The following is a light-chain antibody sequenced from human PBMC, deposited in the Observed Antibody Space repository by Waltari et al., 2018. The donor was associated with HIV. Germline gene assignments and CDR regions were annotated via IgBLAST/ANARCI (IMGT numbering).Light chain of an antibody. J-gene: IGKJ1*01. CDR2: GAS. CDR1: ESVRSN. V-gene: IGKV3-15*01. Sequence: EIVMTQSPATLSVSPGERATLSCRASESVRSNLAWYQQKPGQAPRLLIYGASTRATGIPARFSGSGSETDFTLTISSLQSEDFAVYYCQQYNNWPPWTFGQGTKVEIK. CDR3: QQYNNWPPWT.